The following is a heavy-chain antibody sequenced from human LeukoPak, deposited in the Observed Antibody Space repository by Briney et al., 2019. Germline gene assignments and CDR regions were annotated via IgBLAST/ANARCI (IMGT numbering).Heavy chain of an antibody. Sequence: ASVKVSCKASGGTFSSYAISWVRQAPGQGLERMGGIIPIFGTANYAQKFQGRVTITADESTSTAYMELSSLRSDDTAVYYCARTVSYYYDSSGYYYFDYWGQGTLVTVSS. CDR1: GGTFSSYA. CDR3: ARTVSYYYDSSGYYYFDY. D-gene: IGHD3-22*01. CDR2: IIPIFGTA. V-gene: IGHV1-69*13. J-gene: IGHJ4*02.